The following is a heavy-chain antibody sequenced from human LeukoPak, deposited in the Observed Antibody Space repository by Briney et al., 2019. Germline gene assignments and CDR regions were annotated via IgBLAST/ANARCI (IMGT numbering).Heavy chain of an antibody. CDR1: GFTFSGFA. D-gene: IGHD1-26*01. V-gene: IGHV3-23*01. CDR2: ISGSGDNT. Sequence: GGSLRLSCAASGFTFSGFAMSWARRPPGKGLEWVSGISGSGDNTLYADSVKGRFTISRDNSKNTLYLEMNSLRAEDTAIYYCAKMKGHPLPKYYMDVWGQGTTVTVSS. J-gene: IGHJ6*01. CDR3: AKMKGHPLPKYYMDV.